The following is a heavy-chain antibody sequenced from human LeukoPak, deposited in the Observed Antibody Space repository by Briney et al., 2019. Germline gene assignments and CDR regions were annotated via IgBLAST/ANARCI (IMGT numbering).Heavy chain of an antibody. V-gene: IGHV3-7*01. Sequence: PGGSLRLSCVASGFTFSTYWLSWVRQAPGKGLEWVANIIQDGSDKYYVDSVKGRFTISRDNAKNSLYLQLTSLRAEDTAVYYCARYSYSYGYFDNWGQGTLVTVSS. CDR1: GFTFSTYW. J-gene: IGHJ4*02. D-gene: IGHD5-18*01. CDR2: IIQDGSDK. CDR3: ARYSYSYGYFDN.